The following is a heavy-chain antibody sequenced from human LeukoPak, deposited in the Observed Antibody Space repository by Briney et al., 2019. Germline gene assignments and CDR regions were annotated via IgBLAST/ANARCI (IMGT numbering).Heavy chain of an antibody. Sequence: QSGGSLRLSCAASGFTFSSYGMHWVRQAPGKGLEWVAFIRYDGSNKYYADSVKGRFTISRDNSKNTLYLQMNSLRAEDTAVYYCAPASLWGYCTSGVCPFVYWGQGTLVTVSS. V-gene: IGHV3-30*02. CDR1: GFTFSSYG. CDR3: APASLWGYCTSGVCPFVY. CDR2: IRYDGSNK. D-gene: IGHD2-8*01. J-gene: IGHJ4*02.